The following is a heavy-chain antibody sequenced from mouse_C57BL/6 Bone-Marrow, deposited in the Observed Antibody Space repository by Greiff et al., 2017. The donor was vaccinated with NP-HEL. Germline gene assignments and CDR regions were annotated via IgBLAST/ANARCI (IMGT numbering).Heavy chain of an antibody. CDR3: ARKGGSSHYFDY. V-gene: IGHV1-42*01. D-gene: IGHD1-1*01. CDR1: GYSFTGYY. Sequence: VQLQQSGPELVKPGASVKISCKASGYSFTGYYMNWVKQSPEKSLEWIGEINPSTGGTTYNQKFKGKATLTVDKSSSTAYMQLKSLTSEDSAVYYCARKGGSSHYFDYWGQGTTLTVSS. CDR2: INPSTGGT. J-gene: IGHJ2*01.